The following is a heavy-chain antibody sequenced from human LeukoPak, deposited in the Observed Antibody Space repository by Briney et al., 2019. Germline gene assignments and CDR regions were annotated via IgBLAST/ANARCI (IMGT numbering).Heavy chain of an antibody. V-gene: IGHV3-23*01. CDR3: AKGYDTTYYHYYFMDV. Sequence: GGSLRLSCAASGFTFSSYGMSWVRQAPGKGLEWVSAISGSGGSTYYADSVKGRFTISRDNSKNTLYLQMNSLRAEDTAVYYCAKGYDTTYYHYYFMDVWGQGTTVTISS. CDR1: GFTFSSYG. CDR2: ISGSGGST. J-gene: IGHJ6*03. D-gene: IGHD3-22*01.